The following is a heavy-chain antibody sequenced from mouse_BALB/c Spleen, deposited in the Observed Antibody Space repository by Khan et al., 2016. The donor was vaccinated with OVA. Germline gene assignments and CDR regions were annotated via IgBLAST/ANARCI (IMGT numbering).Heavy chain of an antibody. J-gene: IGHJ3*01. CDR3: ARSTYRYAFVY. V-gene: IGHV3-8*02. CDR2: IIYTGYT. Sequence: EVQLQESGPSLVKPSQTLSLTCSVTGDSITSGYWNWIRKFPGNKLEYMGYIIYTGYTYYNPSLKSRISITRHTSKNQYYLQFNSGTDEDTATYYCARSTYRYAFVYWGQGTLVTVSA. D-gene: IGHD2-12*01. CDR1: GDSITSGY.